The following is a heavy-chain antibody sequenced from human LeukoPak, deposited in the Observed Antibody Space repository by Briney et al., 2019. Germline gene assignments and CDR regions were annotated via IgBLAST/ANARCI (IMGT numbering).Heavy chain of an antibody. D-gene: IGHD6-13*01. Sequence: ASVKVSCKASGYTFTSYAMNWVRQAPGQGLEWMGWINTNTGNPTYAQGFTGRFVFSLDTSVSTAYLQISSLKAEDTAVCYCATSPGIAAPSGYYFDHRGQGTLVTVSS. CDR2: INTNTGNP. V-gene: IGHV7-4-1*02. CDR1: GYTFTSYA. CDR3: ATSPGIAAPSGYYFDH. J-gene: IGHJ4*02.